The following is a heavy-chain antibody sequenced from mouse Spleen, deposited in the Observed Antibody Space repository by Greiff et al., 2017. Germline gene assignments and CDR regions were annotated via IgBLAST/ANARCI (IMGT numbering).Heavy chain of an antibody. CDR2: ISSGGGNT. D-gene: IGHD2-13*01. Sequence: EVKLMESGGGLVKPGGSLKLSCAASGFTFSSYTLSWVRQTPAKRLEWVATISSGGGNTYYPDSVKGRFTISRDNARNTLYLQMSSLRSEDTAMYYCARGYGDLDYWGQGTTLTVSS. J-gene: IGHJ2*01. CDR1: GFTFSSYT. V-gene: IGHV5-9*04. CDR3: ARGYGDLDY.